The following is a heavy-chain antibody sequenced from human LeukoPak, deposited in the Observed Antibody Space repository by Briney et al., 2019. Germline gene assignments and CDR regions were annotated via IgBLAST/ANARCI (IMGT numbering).Heavy chain of an antibody. D-gene: IGHD6-13*01. J-gene: IGHJ4*02. CDR2: VYNSGST. CDR1: GGSVSTYY. V-gene: IGHV4-4*07. Sequence: SETLSLTCTVSGGSVSTYYWNWIRQPAGKGLEWIGRVYNSGSTNYNPSLKSRVTMSVDTSKNQFSLNLRSVTAADTAVYYCARDDGSGWYADYFDYWGQGTLVTV. CDR3: ARDDGSGWYADYFDY.